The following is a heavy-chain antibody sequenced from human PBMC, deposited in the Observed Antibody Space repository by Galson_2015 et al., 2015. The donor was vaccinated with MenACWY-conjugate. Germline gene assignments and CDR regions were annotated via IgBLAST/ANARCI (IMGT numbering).Heavy chain of an antibody. CDR1: GGTFSSYA. Sequence: SVKVSCKASGGTFSSYAISWVRQAPGQGLEWMGGIIPIFGTANYAQKFQGRVTITADESTSTAYMELSSLRSEDTAVYYCARERGGGTYYYDSSGYYGGGFDYWGQGTPVTVSS. CDR3: ARERGGGTYYYDSSGYYGGGFDY. J-gene: IGHJ4*02. D-gene: IGHD3-22*01. CDR2: IIPIFGTA. V-gene: IGHV1-69*13.